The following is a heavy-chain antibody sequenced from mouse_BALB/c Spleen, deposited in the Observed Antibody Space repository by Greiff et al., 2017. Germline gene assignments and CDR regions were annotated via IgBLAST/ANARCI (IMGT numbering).Heavy chain of an antibody. J-gene: IGHJ4*01. Sequence: EVHLVESGGGLVQPGGSRKLSCAASGFTFSSFGMHWVRQAPEKGLEWVAYISSGSSTIYYADTVKGRFTISRDNPKNTLFLQMTSLRSEDTAMYYCARGEGPLYAMDYWGQGTSVTVSS. CDR3: ARGEGPLYAMDY. V-gene: IGHV5-17*02. D-gene: IGHD6-1*01. CDR2: ISSGSSTI. CDR1: GFTFSSFG.